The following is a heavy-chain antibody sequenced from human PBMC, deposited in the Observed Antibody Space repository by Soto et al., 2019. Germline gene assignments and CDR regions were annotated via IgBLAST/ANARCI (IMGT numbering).Heavy chain of an antibody. CDR3: AKDRGATMVRYYFDY. J-gene: IGHJ4*02. Sequence: EVQLLESGGGLVQPGGSLRLSCAASGFTFSNYAMSWVRQAPGEGLEWVSGISGSGGSTYYADSVKGRFTISRDNPKNTLYLQMISLRAEDTAVYYCAKDRGATMVRYYFDYWGQGTLVTVSS. CDR2: ISGSGGST. D-gene: IGHD3-10*01. V-gene: IGHV3-23*01. CDR1: GFTFSNYA.